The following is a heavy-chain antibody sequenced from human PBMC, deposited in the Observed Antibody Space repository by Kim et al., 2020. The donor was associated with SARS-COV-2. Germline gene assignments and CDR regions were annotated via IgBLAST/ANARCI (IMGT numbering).Heavy chain of an antibody. CDR1: GFSFSIYS. J-gene: IGHJ6*02. CDR2: ISYDGSAK. V-gene: IGHV3-30-3*01. Sequence: GSLRLSCAASGFSFSIYSMHWVRQSPGKGLEWVAVISYDGSAKYYADSVKGRFTISRDDSKNTLYLQMHSLRAEDTAVYYCARNFIDYSSTYGMDVWGQGTTVTVSS. D-gene: IGHD4-4*01. CDR3: ARNFIDYSSTYGMDV.